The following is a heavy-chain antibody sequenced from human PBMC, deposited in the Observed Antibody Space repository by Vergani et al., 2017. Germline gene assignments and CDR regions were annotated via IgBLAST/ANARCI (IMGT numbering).Heavy chain of an antibody. Sequence: VQLHESGPGLVKPSETLSLICSVSGVSMQSGSLYWTWIRQTAGRRLEWMGRVYPSGTTNYNPSLNGRVTIFVDKYKNLLSLRLNSVTAADTAVYYCSKGETRTDWFDPWGQGTLVTVSS. D-gene: IGHD3/OR15-3a*01. V-gene: IGHV4-61*02. CDR1: GVSMQSGSLY. CDR3: SKGETRTDWFDP. CDR2: VYPSGTT. J-gene: IGHJ5*02.